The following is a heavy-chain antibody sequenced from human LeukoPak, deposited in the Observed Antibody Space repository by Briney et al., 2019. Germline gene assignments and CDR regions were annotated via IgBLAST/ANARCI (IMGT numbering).Heavy chain of an antibody. Sequence: GGSLRLPCAASGFTFSSYWMSWVRQAPGKGLEWVANIKQDGSERYYVDSVTGRFTISRDNAKDSLYLQMNSLRAEDTAVYYCARDKLVGPTQFDYWGQGTLVTVSS. J-gene: IGHJ4*02. CDR3: ARDKLVGPTQFDY. V-gene: IGHV3-7*01. CDR2: IKQDGSER. CDR1: GFTFSSYW. D-gene: IGHD1-26*01.